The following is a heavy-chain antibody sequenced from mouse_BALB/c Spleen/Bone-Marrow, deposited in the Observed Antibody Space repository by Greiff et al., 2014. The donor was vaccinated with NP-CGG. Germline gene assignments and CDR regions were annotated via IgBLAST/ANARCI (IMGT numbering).Heavy chain of an antibody. D-gene: IGHD1-1*01. CDR1: GFNIKDTY. CDR3: TRPSFYYGSSYWYFDV. Sequence: EVQLQQSGSELVKPGASVKLSCAASGFNIKDTYMHWVKQRPEQGLEWIGRIDPANGDTKYDPKFQGKATITADTSSNTAYLQLSSLSSEDTAVYYCTRPSFYYGSSYWYFDVGGAGTTVTVSS. CDR2: IDPANGDT. J-gene: IGHJ1*01. V-gene: IGHV14-3*02.